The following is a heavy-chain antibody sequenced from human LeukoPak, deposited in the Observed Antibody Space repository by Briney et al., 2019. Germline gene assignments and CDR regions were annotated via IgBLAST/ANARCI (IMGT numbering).Heavy chain of an antibody. CDR1: VESFSVYH. V-gene: IGHV4-34*01. D-gene: IGHD3-10*01. Sequence: PSETLSLTCALYVESFSVYHWSCIRQPPGKGLEWIGEINHSGSTNYNPSLKSRVTISVHTSKNQFTLKLISVTAADTAVYHCAIVSNTIDREVSITIDPWGERTLVTLSS. CDR3: AIVSNTIDREVSITIDP. J-gene: IGHJ5*02. CDR2: INHSGST.